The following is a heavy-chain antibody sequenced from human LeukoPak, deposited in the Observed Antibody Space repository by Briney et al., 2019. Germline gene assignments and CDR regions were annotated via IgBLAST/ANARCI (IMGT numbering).Heavy chain of an antibody. CDR1: GYTFSSHY. V-gene: IGHV1-46*01. J-gene: IGHJ3*02. D-gene: IGHD3-22*01. CDR3: ARIKSYYYDTSDKDAFDI. Sequence: ASVKVSCKASGYTFSSHYMHWVRQAPGQGPEWMGVINPSGGSTRYAQKFQGRVTMTRDTSTSTVCKELSSLRSEDTAVYYCARIKSYYYDTSDKDAFDIWGQGTMVTVSS. CDR2: INPSGGST.